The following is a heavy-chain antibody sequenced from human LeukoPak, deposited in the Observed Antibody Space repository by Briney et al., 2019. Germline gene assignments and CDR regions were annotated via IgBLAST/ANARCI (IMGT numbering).Heavy chain of an antibody. D-gene: IGHD1-26*01. Sequence: ASVKVSCKASGYTFTSYDINWVRQATGQGLEWMGWMNPNSGNTGYAQKFQGRVTMTRNTSISTAYMELSSLRSEDTAVYYCARGGWDGVNREQPIDYWGQGTLVTVSS. V-gene: IGHV1-8*01. CDR3: ARGGWDGVNREQPIDY. CDR2: MNPNSGNT. J-gene: IGHJ4*02. CDR1: GYTFTSYD.